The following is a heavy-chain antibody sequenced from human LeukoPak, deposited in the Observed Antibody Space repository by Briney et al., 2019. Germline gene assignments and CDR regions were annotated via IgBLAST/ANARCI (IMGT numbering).Heavy chain of an antibody. V-gene: IGHV5-51*01. D-gene: IGHD3-22*01. CDR2: IYPGDSDT. CDR1: GYSFTSYW. J-gene: IGHJ4*02. Sequence: GESLKISCKGSGYSFTSYWIGWWRQMPGKGLQWWGVIYPGDSDTRYSPSFQGQVTISADKSISTSYLHWSSLKAPDTAMYYCARARDYYDISGYYNYYFDYWGQGTLVTVSS. CDR3: ARARDYYDISGYYNYYFDY.